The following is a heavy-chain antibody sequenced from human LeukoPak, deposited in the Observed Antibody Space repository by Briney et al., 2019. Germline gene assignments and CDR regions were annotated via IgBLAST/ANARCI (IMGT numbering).Heavy chain of an antibody. Sequence: ASVKVSCKASGYTFTGYYMHWVRQAPGQGLEWMGWINPNSGGTNYAQKFQGRVTMTRDTSISTAYMELSRLRSDDTAVYYCARAPRYYYGSGELWGQGTLVTVSS. CDR3: ARAPRYYYGSGEL. CDR2: INPNSGGT. D-gene: IGHD3-10*01. V-gene: IGHV1-2*02. CDR1: GYTFTGYY. J-gene: IGHJ4*02.